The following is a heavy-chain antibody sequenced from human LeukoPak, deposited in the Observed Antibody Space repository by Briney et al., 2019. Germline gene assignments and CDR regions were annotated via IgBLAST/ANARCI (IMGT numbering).Heavy chain of an antibody. V-gene: IGHV1-18*01. D-gene: IGHD2-21*02. CDR2: ISAYNGNA. Sequence: ASVKVSCKASGYTFTSYGISWVRPAPGQGHEWMGWISAYNGNANYAQKLQGRVTMTTDTSTSTAYMELRSLRSDDTAVYYCARSLTHPYCGGDCFGDYWGQGTLVTVSS. CDR1: GYTFTSYG. J-gene: IGHJ4*02. CDR3: ARSLTHPYCGGDCFGDY.